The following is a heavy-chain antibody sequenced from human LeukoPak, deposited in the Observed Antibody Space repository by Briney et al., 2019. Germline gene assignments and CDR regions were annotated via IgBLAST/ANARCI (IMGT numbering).Heavy chain of an antibody. Sequence: SETLSLTCAVSGGSISSGSYSWSWIRQPPGKGLEWIGYIHHSGINYYNPSLRSRVTTSLDTSRSQISLKVTSVTAADTAVYYCVRQNGDYFDSWGQGTLVIASS. CDR2: IHHSGIN. V-gene: IGHV4-30-2*01. D-gene: IGHD4-17*01. CDR1: GGSISSGSYS. J-gene: IGHJ4*02. CDR3: VRQNGDYFDS.